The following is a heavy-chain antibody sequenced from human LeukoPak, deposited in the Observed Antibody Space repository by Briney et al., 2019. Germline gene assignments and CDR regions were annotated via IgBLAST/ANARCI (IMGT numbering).Heavy chain of an antibody. CDR1: GFTFSSFA. D-gene: IGHD2-2*01. J-gene: IGHJ4*02. CDR3: AKDLAVPAVCFYY. CDR2: ISGSGGIT. Sequence: PAGSLTLSCAASGFTFSSFAMSWLRQAPGKGLEWFSDISGSGGITQYADSVKGRVTISRDNSKNTLYPQMNSRRAEDTAVYYCAKDLAVPAVCFYYWGQGTLVTVSS. V-gene: IGHV3-23*01.